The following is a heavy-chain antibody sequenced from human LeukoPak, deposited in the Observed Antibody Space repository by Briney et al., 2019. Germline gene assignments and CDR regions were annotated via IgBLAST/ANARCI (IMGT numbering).Heavy chain of an antibody. CDR1: GGTFSSYA. CDR3: ARVGDGYNSNWFDP. CDR2: IIPIFGTA. Sequence: SVKVSCKASGGTFSSYAISWVRQAPGQGLEWMGGIIPIFGTANYAQKFQGRVTITTDESTSTAYMELSSLRSEDTAVYYYARVGDGYNSNWFDPWGQGTLVTVSS. J-gene: IGHJ5*02. V-gene: IGHV1-69*05. D-gene: IGHD5-24*01.